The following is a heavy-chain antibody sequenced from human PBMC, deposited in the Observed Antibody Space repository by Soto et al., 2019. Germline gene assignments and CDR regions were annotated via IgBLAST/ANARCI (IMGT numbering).Heavy chain of an antibody. V-gene: IGHV1-8*01. D-gene: IGHD5-12*01. CDR3: ARGDGYIVDY. CDR2: MNPNTGDT. CDR1: GYTFISYD. Sequence: QVQLVQSGAEVKKPGASVKVSCKASGYTFISYDINWVRPATGQGLEWMGWMNPNTGDTGYAQKFQGRVTMTRNTSINTASLELSSLRSDDTAVYFCARGDGYIVDYWGQGSLVTVSS. J-gene: IGHJ4*02.